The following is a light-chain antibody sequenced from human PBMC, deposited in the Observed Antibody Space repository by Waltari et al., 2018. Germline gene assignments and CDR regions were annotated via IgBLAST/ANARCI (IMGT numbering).Light chain of an antibody. CDR1: NSNIGGYS. V-gene: IGLV1-40*01. Sequence: QSVLTQPPSVSGAPGQRVTISCTGSNSNIGGYSVSWYQQHPGTTPKLLIYQDNKRPSWVSDRFSGSKSVTSASLTITGLQTEDEADYYCLSYDSSLSGRLFGGGTRLTVL. J-gene: IGLJ2*01. CDR2: QDN. CDR3: LSYDSSLSGRL.